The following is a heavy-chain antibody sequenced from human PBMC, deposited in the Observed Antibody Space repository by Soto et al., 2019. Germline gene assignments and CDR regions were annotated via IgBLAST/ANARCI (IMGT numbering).Heavy chain of an antibody. CDR3: ATSNWFDP. CDR2: IYYSGST. V-gene: IGHV4-39*01. J-gene: IGHJ5*02. Sequence: QLQLQESGPGLVKPSETLSLTCTVSGGSISSRGYYWGWIRQPPGKGLEWIGTIYYSGSTYYNPSLKCRVTISVDTSKNQFSLNLSSVTAADTAVYYCATSNWFDPWGQGTLVTVSS. CDR1: GGSISSRGYY.